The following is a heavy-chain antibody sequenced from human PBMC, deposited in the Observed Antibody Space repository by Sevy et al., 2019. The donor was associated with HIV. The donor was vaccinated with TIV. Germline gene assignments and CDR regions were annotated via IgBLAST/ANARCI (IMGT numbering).Heavy chain of an antibody. Sequence: ETLSLTCTVSGGSITSLYWNWIRQPPGKGLEWIANIYYNGHINYNPSLKSRVTLSLDTSKNQFSLRLSSVTAADTAMYYCAGENAWGRGYSWGQGTLVTVFS. CDR1: GGSITSLY. CDR3: AGENAWGRGYS. CDR2: IYYNGHI. J-gene: IGHJ4*02. D-gene: IGHD1-26*01. V-gene: IGHV4-59*08.